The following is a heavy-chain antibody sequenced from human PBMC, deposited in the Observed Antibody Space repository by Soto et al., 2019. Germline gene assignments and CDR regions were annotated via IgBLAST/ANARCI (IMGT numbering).Heavy chain of an antibody. V-gene: IGHV3-7*01. D-gene: IGHD3-16*01. CDR2: IKRDGNEK. CDR1: GFTFSSHW. Sequence: GGSLRLSCGASGFTFSSHWMHWVRQAPGKGLEWVANIKRDGNEKVYVDSVKGRFTISRDNAKKSLFLQMNSLRPEDTAVYYCVGALTYEVPYYYYGMDVWGQGTTVTVSS. J-gene: IGHJ6*02. CDR3: VGALTYEVPYYYYGMDV.